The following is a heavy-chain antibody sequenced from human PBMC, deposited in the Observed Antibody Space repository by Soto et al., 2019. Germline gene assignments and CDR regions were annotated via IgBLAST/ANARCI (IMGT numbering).Heavy chain of an antibody. D-gene: IGHD6-19*01. Sequence: QVQLVQSGAEVKKPGASVKVSCKVSGYTLTELSMHWVRQAPGKGLEWMGGFDPEDGETIYAQKFQGRVTMTEDTSTDTAYMELSSLRSEDTAVYYCVTVSAGYSSGWYYFDYWGQGTLVTVSS. J-gene: IGHJ4*02. CDR1: GYTLTELS. CDR2: FDPEDGET. V-gene: IGHV1-24*01. CDR3: VTVSAGYSSGWYYFDY.